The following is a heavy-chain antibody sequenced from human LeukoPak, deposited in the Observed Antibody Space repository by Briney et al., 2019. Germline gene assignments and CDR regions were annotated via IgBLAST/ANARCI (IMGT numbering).Heavy chain of an antibody. V-gene: IGHV3-7*03. CDR1: GFTFSHYW. CDR2: INPDESEK. D-gene: IGHD6-19*01. J-gene: IGHJ4*02. Sequence: GGSLRLSCAVSGFTFSHYWMSWVRQAPGRGLEWVANINPDESEKYYEDSVKGRFTISRDNADNSLYLHMNTLRAEDTAVYYCARFRTVAGNPLDYWGQGTLVTVSS. CDR3: ARFRTVAGNPLDY.